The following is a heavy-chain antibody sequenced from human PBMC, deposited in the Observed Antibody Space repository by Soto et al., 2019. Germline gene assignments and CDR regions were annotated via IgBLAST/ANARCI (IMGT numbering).Heavy chain of an antibody. J-gene: IGHJ3*01. D-gene: IGHD3-3*02. CDR3: AIPGSYISVAFYP. CDR1: GYTFISYA. V-gene: IGHV1-3*01. Sequence: QVQLVQSGAEVKKPGASVKISCKASGYTFISYAINWARQAPGQRLEWMGWINAGNDNTKYSQKFQGRVTMTRDTTASTVYLELRSLRSEDASTYYSAIPGSYISVAFYPWGQGTTVTVSS. CDR2: INAGNDNT.